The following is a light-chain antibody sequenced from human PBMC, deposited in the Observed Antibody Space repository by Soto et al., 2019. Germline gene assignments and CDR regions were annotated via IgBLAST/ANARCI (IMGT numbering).Light chain of an antibody. Sequence: QSALTQPASVSGSPGQSITISCTGTSSDVGGYNYVSWYQQHPGKAPKLMTYDVSNRPSGVSNRFSGSKSGNTASLTISGLQAEDEADYYCSSYTSSVYVFGTGTRSPS. CDR1: SSDVGGYNY. CDR3: SSYTSSVYV. CDR2: DVS. V-gene: IGLV2-14*01. J-gene: IGLJ1*01.